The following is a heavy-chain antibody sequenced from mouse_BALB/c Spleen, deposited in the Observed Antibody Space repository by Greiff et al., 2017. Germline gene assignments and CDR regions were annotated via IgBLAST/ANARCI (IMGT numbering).Heavy chain of an antibody. V-gene: IGHV1-9*01. Sequence: VQLQQSGAELMKPGASVKISCKATGFTFSSYWIEWVKQRPGHGLEWIGEILPGSGSTNYNEKFKGKATFTEDTSSNTAYMQLSSLTSEDSAVYYCARAARATQYYFDYWGQGTTLTVSS. D-gene: IGHD3-1*01. J-gene: IGHJ2*01. CDR3: ARAARATQYYFDY. CDR2: ILPGSGST. CDR1: GFTFSSYW.